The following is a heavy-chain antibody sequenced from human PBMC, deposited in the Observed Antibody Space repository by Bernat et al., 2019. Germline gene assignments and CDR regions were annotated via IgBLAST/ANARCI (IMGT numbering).Heavy chain of an antibody. V-gene: IGHV4-61*02. J-gene: IGHJ4*02. Sequence: QVQLQESGPGLVKPSQTLSLTCTVSGGSISSGSYYWSWIRQPAGKGLEWIGRIYTSGSTNYNPSLKSRVTISVDTSKNQFSLELSSVTAADTAVYYCARGLPYGPLDYWGQGTLVTVSS. CDR3: ARGLPYGPLDY. CDR2: IYTSGST. D-gene: IGHD3-10*01. CDR1: GGSISSGSYY.